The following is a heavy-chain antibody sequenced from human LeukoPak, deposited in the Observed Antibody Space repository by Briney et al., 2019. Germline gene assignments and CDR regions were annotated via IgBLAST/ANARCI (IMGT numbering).Heavy chain of an antibody. CDR1: GYTFTSYD. D-gene: IGHD6-13*01. Sequence: ASVKVSCKASGYTFTSYDINWVRQATGQGLEWMGWMNPNSGNTGYAQKFQGRVTMTRNTSISTAYMELSSLRSEDTAVYYCASRSSSWYRGPPDYWGQGTLVTVSS. J-gene: IGHJ4*02. V-gene: IGHV1-8*01. CDR2: MNPNSGNT. CDR3: ASRSSSWYRGPPDY.